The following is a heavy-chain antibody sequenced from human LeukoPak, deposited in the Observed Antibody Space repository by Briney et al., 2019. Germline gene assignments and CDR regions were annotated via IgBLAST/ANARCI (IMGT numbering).Heavy chain of an antibody. D-gene: IGHD3-22*01. CDR2: ISYHESNE. CDR3: ARDISGYYEFDY. CDR1: GFTFSSYA. Sequence: PGRSLRLSCAASGFTFSSYAMHWVRQAPGKGLEWVAFISYHESNEYYADSVKGRFTISRDKSKTTLYLQMNSLRAEDTAVYYCARDISGYYEFDYWGQGTLVTVSS. V-gene: IGHV3-30-3*01. J-gene: IGHJ4*02.